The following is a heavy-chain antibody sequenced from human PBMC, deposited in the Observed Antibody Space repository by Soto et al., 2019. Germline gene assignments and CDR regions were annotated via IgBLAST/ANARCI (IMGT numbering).Heavy chain of an antibody. J-gene: IGHJ6*02. V-gene: IGHV1-69*13. CDR3: ARVSSSAMVDYYYYYGMDV. CDR1: GGTFSSYA. Sequence: ASVKVSCKASGGTFSSYAISWVRQAPGQGLEWMGGIIPIFGTANYAQKFQGRVTITADESTSTAYMELGSLRSEDTAVYYCARVSSSAMVDYYYYYGMDVWGQGTTVTVSS. CDR2: IIPIFGTA. D-gene: IGHD5-18*01.